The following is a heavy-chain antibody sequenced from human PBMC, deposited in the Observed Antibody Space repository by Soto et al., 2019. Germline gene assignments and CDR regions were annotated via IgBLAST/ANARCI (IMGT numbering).Heavy chain of an antibody. D-gene: IGHD2-8*02. CDR1: GGSVRGGSYY. J-gene: IGHJ4*02. Sequence: SETLSLTCTVSGGSVRGGSYYWSWIRQPPGKGLEWIGYIYYSGSTNYNPSLKSRVTISVDTSKNQFSLKLTSVTAADTAVYYCARDKITGLFDYWGQGTLVTVSS. V-gene: IGHV4-61*01. CDR3: ARDKITGLFDY. CDR2: IYYSGST.